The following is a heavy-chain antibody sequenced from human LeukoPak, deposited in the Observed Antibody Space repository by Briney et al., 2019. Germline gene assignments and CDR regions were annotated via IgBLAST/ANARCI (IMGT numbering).Heavy chain of an antibody. V-gene: IGHV1-46*01. Sequence: SVXXXCXASGYTFTSYYLHWVRQAPGQXXXXMGIINPSGGNTNYAQKFQGRVTMTRDTSTSTVYMELSSLRSEDTAVYYCARRSSSGPWYFDYWGQGTLVTVSS. CDR2: INPSGGNT. J-gene: IGHJ4*02. CDR3: ARRSSSGPWYFDY. CDR1: GYTFTSYY. D-gene: IGHD3-22*01.